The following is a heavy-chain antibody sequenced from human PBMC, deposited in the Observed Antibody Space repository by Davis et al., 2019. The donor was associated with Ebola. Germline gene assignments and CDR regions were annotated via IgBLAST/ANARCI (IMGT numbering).Heavy chain of an antibody. D-gene: IGHD2-8*01. Sequence: AASVKVSCKASGYTFTSYDINWVRQATGQGLEWMGWMNPNSGNTGYAQKFQGRASMSRNTSISTAYMELSSLRAEDTAVYYCARGGYCTDGTCRYGLDVWGQGTTVTVSS. CDR1: GYTFTSYD. CDR3: ARGGYCTDGTCRYGLDV. CDR2: MNPNSGNT. J-gene: IGHJ6*02. V-gene: IGHV1-8*01.